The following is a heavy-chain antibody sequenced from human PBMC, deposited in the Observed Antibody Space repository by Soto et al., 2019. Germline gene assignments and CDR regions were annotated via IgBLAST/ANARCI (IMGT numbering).Heavy chain of an antibody. CDR3: ARRLSHYDFWSGSDYYYYYMDV. V-gene: IGHV1-8*01. J-gene: IGHJ6*03. Sequence: QVQLVQSGAEVKKPGASVKVSCKASGYTFTSYDINWVRQATGQGLEWMGWMNPNSGNTGYAQKFQGRVTMTRNTSISTAYMELSSLRSEDTAVYYCARRLSHYDFWSGSDYYYYYMDVWGKGTTVTVSS. CDR2: MNPNSGNT. D-gene: IGHD3-3*01. CDR1: GYTFTSYD.